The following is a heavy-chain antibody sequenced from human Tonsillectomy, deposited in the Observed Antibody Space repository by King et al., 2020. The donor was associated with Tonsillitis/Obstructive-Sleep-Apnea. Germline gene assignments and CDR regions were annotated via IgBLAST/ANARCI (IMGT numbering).Heavy chain of an antibody. J-gene: IGHJ4*02. V-gene: IGHV1-18*01. CDR3: ARAPLVPAAMTEFGFDY. CDR2: ISAYNGNT. D-gene: IGHD2-2*01. Sequence: QLVQSGAEVKKPGASVKVSCKASGYTFTSYGISWVRQAPGQGLECMGWISAYNGNTNYAQKFKGRVTTTTDTSTSTAYMELRSLRSDDTAVYYCARAPLVPAAMTEFGFDYWGQGTLVTVSS. CDR1: GYTFTSYG.